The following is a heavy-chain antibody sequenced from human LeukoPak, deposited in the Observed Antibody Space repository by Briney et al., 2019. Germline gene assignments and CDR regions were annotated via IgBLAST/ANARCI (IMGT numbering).Heavy chain of an antibody. CDR3: ARGGYYDFWSGYYTRTPNWFDP. V-gene: IGHV4-39*07. CDR2: IYHSGST. J-gene: IGHJ5*02. D-gene: IGHD3-3*01. CDR1: GGSISSSSYY. Sequence: SETLSLTCTVSGGSISSSSYYWGWIRQPPGKGLEWIGSIYHSGSTYYNPSLKSRVTISVDTSKSQFSLKLSSVTAADTAVYYCARGGYYDFWSGYYTRTPNWFDPWGQGTLVTVSS.